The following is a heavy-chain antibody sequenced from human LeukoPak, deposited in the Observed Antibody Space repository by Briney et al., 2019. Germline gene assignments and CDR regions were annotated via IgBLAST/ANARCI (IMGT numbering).Heavy chain of an antibody. Sequence: GRSLRLSCAASGFTFSSYAMHWVRQAPGKGLEWVAVISYDGSNKYYADSVKGRFTISRDNSKNTLYLQMNSLRAEDTAVYYCARGGRESLIPTVGFDYWGQGTLVTVSS. D-gene: IGHD3-10*01. V-gene: IGHV3-30-3*01. J-gene: IGHJ4*02. CDR3: ARGGRESLIPTVGFDY. CDR1: GFTFSSYA. CDR2: ISYDGSNK.